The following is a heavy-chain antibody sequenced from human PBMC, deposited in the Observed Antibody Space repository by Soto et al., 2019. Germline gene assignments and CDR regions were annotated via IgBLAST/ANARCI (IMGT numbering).Heavy chain of an antibody. CDR3: AMVDVYVTPSPQDV. CDR2: INANNGNT. J-gene: IGHJ6*02. Sequence: QVQLVQPGAEVKNPGASVRVSCKASGIRFTSYGIGWGRQAPGQGLEWRGWINANNGNTNYAQNLQGRVTLTTDTSTSTAYMELRSLRSNDTAVYYCAMVDVYVTPSPQDVWGQGTTVTVSS. V-gene: IGHV1-18*01. D-gene: IGHD3-16*01. CDR1: GIRFTSYG.